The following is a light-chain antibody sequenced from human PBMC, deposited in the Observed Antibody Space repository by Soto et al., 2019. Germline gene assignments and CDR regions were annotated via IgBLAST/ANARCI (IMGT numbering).Light chain of an antibody. CDR1: QGISSY. V-gene: IGKV1-9*01. CDR2: AAS. J-gene: IGKJ2*01. Sequence: IQLTQSPSSLSASVGDRVTITRRASQGISSYLAWYQQKPGKAPKLLIYAASTLQSGVPSRFSGSGSGTDFTLTISSLQPEDFATYYCQQLNSYPPYTFGQGTKLEIK. CDR3: QQLNSYPPYT.